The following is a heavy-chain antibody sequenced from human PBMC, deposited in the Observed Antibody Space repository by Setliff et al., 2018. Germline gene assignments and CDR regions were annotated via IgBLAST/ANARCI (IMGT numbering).Heavy chain of an antibody. D-gene: IGHD5-18*01. CDR2: IYTSGST. CDR1: GGSISNYY. J-gene: IGHJ4*02. V-gene: IGHV4-4*08. CDR3: ARDDTAMVSGFDY. Sequence: PSETLSLTCTVSGGSISNYYWSWIRQPPGKGLEWIGYIYTSGSTNYNPSLKSRVTISVDTSKNQFSLKLSSVTAADTAVYYCARDDTAMVSGFDYWGQGTLVTVSS.